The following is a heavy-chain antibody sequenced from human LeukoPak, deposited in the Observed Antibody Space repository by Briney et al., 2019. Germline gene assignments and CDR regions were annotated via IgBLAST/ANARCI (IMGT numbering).Heavy chain of an antibody. CDR2: INAYNGNT. V-gene: IGHV1-18*01. J-gene: IGHJ6*03. D-gene: IGHD6-13*01. CDR3: ARDRHIAAAVYYYYMDV. Sequence: GASVKVSCKASGYTFTSYIISWVRQAPGQGLEWMGWINAYNGNTDYAQRVQGRATMTTDTSTSTAYMEVRSLRSDDTAVYYCARDRHIAAAVYYYYMDVWGKGTPVTVSS. CDR1: GYTFTSYI.